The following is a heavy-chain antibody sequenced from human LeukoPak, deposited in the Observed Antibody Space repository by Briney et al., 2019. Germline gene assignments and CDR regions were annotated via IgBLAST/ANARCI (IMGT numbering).Heavy chain of an antibody. CDR1: RFTPSSKY. V-gene: IGHV3-66*02. CDR3: ARAGGSYGGSGYYYPHFDY. Sequence: GSLRLSRAPSRFTPSSKYMRGVRPAPGRGGEWVSLIYSGGSTYNADVLKGRLTISRDNSKNTEYLQMNSLRAEYTAVYECARAGGSYGGSGYYYPHFDYWGQGTLVTVSS. CDR2: IYSGGST. J-gene: IGHJ4*02. D-gene: IGHD3-22*01.